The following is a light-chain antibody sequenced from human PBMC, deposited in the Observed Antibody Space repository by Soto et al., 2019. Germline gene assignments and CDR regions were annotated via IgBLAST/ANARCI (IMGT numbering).Light chain of an antibody. CDR1: SSDVGGYNY. V-gene: IGLV2-14*01. J-gene: IGLJ1*01. CDR3: CSLTTSHTYV. CDR2: EVS. Sequence: QSALTQPASVSGSPGQSITISCTGTSSDVGGYNYVSWYQQHPGKAPKVMIFEVSNRPSGVSNRFSGSKSGNTASLTISGLQAADEADYYCCSLTTSHTYVFGSGTKLTVL.